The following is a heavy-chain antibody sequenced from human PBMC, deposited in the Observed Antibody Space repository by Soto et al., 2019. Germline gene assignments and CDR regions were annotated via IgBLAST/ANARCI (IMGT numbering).Heavy chain of an antibody. CDR2: IIPIFNTA. V-gene: IGHV1-69*01. CDR3: ARVRPTDYVGNYNNGMDV. J-gene: IGHJ6*02. D-gene: IGHD4-17*01. Sequence: QVQLVQSGAEVKKPGSSVKVSCKASGGTLSNYAFTWVRQAPGQGLEWMGGIIPIFNTANYAQKFQGRVTITADESTSKAYMEVNSLRSEDTAVYYCARVRPTDYVGNYNNGMDVWGQGTTVTVSS. CDR1: GGTLSNYA.